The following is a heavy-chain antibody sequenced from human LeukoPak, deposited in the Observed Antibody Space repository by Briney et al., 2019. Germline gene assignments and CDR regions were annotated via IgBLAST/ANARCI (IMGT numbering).Heavy chain of an antibody. J-gene: IGHJ5*02. D-gene: IGHD1-26*01. CDR3: ARKLRLGGNWFDP. CDR1: GGTFTSYA. Sequence: ASVKVSCKTSGGTFTSYAITWVRQAPGQGLEWMGKIIPISGTTNYAQKFQGRVTFTAYESTSTAYMELSSLRSEDTALYYCARKLRLGGNWFDPWGQGTLVTVSS. V-gene: IGHV1-69*13. CDR2: IIPISGTT.